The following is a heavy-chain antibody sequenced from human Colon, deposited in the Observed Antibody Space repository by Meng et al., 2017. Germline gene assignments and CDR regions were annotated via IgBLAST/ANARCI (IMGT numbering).Heavy chain of an antibody. J-gene: IGHJ4*02. CDR2: IKLESES. Sequence: GGSLRLSCAASGFTFKNYWMSGVRPAPGKGLEWVAHIKLESESYYVDSVGGRFTTSRGNPKNSLSRPINRLRAEDTAVYYCASHIAVPGSGGGYFDYWGQGNLVTGAS. V-gene: IGHV3-7*01. CDR1: GFTFKNYW. CDR3: ASHIAVPGSGGGYFDY. D-gene: IGHD6-19*01.